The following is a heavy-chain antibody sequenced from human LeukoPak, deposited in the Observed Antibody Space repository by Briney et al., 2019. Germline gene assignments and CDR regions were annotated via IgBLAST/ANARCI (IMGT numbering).Heavy chain of an antibody. J-gene: IGHJ6*04. D-gene: IGHD2-2*01. CDR1: GGSISSGGYY. CDR3: AGESCSSTSCYGRVDYYYYGMDV. V-gene: IGHV4-31*03. Sequence: PSETLSLTCTVSGGSISSGGYYWSWLRQHPGKGREWIGYIYYSGSTYYNPSLKSRVTISVDTSKNQFSLKLSSVTAADTAVYYCAGESCSSTSCYGRVDYYYYGMDVWGKGTTVTVSS. CDR2: IYYSGST.